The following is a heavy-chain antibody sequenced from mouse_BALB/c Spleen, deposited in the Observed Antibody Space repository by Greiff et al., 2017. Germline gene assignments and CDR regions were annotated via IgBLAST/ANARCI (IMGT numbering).Heavy chain of an antibody. V-gene: IGHV5-9-3*01. D-gene: IGHD2-1*01. J-gene: IGHJ3*01. Sequence: EVKLVESGGGLVKPGGSLKLSCAASGFTFSSYAMSWVRQTPEKRLEWVATISSGGSYTYYPDSVKGRFTISRDNAKNTLYLQMSSLRSEDTAMYYCASLGNYWFAYWGQGTLVTVSA. CDR2: ISSGGSYT. CDR3: ASLGNYWFAY. CDR1: GFTFSSYA.